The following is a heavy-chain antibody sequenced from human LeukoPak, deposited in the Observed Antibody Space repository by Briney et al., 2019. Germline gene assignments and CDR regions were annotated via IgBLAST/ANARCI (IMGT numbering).Heavy chain of an antibody. CDR1: RFTFNSYA. CDR3: AREIEGYFDY. J-gene: IGHJ4*02. CDR2: IGGSNGIT. Sequence: GGSLRLSCAASRFTFNSYAMSWVRQAPGKGLEWVSVIGGSNGITFYVGSVKGRFTISRDNSKNTLYLQMNSLRAEDTAVYYCAREIEGYFDYWGQGTLVTVSS. V-gene: IGHV3-23*01.